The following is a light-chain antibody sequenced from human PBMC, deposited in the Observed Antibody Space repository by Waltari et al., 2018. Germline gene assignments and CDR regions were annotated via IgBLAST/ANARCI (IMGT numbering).Light chain of an antibody. CDR1: QSISSH. J-gene: IGKJ4*01. Sequence: ETVMTQSPATLSALPGERVTLSGGASQSISSHLAWYQQKPGQPPRLVIYSASSRATGVPVRFSGSGSGTDFTLTISNLQSEDFAVYYCQQYNNWPLTFGGGTKVEL. CDR2: SAS. V-gene: IGKV3-15*01. CDR3: QQYNNWPLT.